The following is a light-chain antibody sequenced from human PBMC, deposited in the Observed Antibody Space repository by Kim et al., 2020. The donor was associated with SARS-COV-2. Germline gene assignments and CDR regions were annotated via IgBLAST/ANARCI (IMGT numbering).Light chain of an antibody. J-gene: IGKJ2*01. CDR3: LHAIRSPYT. CDR2: LAS. Sequence: SASARDRVTIPCLVRRNVCTWLDWYQQKPGKAPKLLLYLASTLDSGVPARFSGSGSGTDFTLTISSLQPDDFAAYYCLHAIRSPYTFGQGTKL. CDR1: RNVCTW. V-gene: IGKV1-5*03.